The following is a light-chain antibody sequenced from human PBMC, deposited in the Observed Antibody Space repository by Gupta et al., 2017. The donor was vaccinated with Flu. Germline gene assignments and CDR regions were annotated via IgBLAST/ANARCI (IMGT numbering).Light chain of an antibody. Sequence: QSALTQPAPVSGPPGHSLSISRIGPSSAVGGYNYVSWYGQHPGKASNLMIYEVSYRPSGVSNRFSGSKSGNTASLTISGLQAEDEADYYCSSYTSSSTLVFGGGTKLTVL. CDR3: SSYTSSSTLV. J-gene: IGLJ2*01. V-gene: IGLV2-14*01. CDR1: SSAVGGYNY. CDR2: EVS.